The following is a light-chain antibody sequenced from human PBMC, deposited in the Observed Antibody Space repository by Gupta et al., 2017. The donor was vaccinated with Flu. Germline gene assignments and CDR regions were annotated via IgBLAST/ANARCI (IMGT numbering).Light chain of an antibody. CDR1: SSNSGSNY. V-gene: IGLV1-47*01. Sequence: QSVLTPPPSASGPPGQRVTISCSGSSSNSGSNYVYWYQQRPGTAPKLLIYRNNQWPSGVPDRFSGSKSGTSASLAISGLRSEDEADYYCATWDDSQRGQVFGGGTKLTVL. J-gene: IGLJ2*01. CDR3: ATWDDSQRGQV. CDR2: RNN.